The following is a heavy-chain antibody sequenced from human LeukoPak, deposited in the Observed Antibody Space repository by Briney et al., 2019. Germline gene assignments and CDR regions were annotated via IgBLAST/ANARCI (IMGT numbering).Heavy chain of an antibody. J-gene: IGHJ3*02. V-gene: IGHV4-4*07. CDR2: IYTSGST. D-gene: IGHD6-13*01. CDR3: ARAMIAAAGYDAFDI. Sequence: SETLSLTCTVSGGSISSYYWSWIRQPAGKGLEWIGRIYTSGSTNYNPSLKSRVAISVDTSKNQFSLKLSSVTAADTAVYYCARAMIAAAGYDAFDIWGQGTMVTVSS. CDR1: GGSISSYY.